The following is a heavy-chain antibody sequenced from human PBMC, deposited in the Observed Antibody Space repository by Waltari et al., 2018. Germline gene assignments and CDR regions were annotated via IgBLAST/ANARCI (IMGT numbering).Heavy chain of an antibody. CDR3: ARHMLALGDGDS. J-gene: IGHJ4*02. CDR1: GFTFSKYF. Sequence: QVQLVESGGDVVQPGTSLRLSCAASGFTFSKYFMHWVRQAPGKGLEWVAVKWHDESRELYADSVKGRFTISRDNSENTLYLQMDSLKVEDTAVYYCARHMLALGDGDSWGQGTVVTVSS. V-gene: IGHV3-33*01. CDR2: KWHDESRE. D-gene: IGHD1-26*01.